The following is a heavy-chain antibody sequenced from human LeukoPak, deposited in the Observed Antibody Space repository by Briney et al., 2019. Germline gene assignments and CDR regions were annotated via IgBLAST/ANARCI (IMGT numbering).Heavy chain of an antibody. J-gene: IGHJ4*02. V-gene: IGHV3-7*01. CDR1: GFSFSNYA. D-gene: IGHD3-22*01. Sequence: GGSLRLSCGASGFSFSNYAMTWVRQAPGKGLEWVANIKQDGSEKYYVDSVKGRFTISRDNAKNSLYLQMNSLRAEDTAVYYCARGRYYYDSSGYYYDTTGVYYFDYWGQGTLVTVSS. CDR3: ARGRYYYDSSGYYYDTTGVYYFDY. CDR2: IKQDGSEK.